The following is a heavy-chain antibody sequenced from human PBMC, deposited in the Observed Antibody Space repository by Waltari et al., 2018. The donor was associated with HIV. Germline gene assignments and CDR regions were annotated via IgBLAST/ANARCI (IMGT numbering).Heavy chain of an antibody. J-gene: IGHJ4*02. CDR1: RDTFINYF. CDR3: ARGEDVSLTHLPPGFRLQF. Sequence: VQSASEVRARGASAILSCNISRDTFINYFIYWLMQAPGQGLECMGRINPDRGETTYSQTFQGRVTMTRDTSSASAYMELTRLTSADTAMYFCARGEDVSLTHLPPGFRLQFWGQGSLVSVSS. CDR2: INPDRGET. D-gene: IGHD1-26*01. V-gene: IGHV1-2*06.